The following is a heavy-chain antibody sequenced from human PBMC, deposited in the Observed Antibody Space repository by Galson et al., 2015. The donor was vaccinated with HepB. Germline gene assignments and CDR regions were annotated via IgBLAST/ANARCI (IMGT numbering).Heavy chain of an antibody. D-gene: IGHD3-10*01. Sequence: SLRLSCAASGFTVSSNYMSWVRQAPGKGLEWVSVIYSGGSTYYADSVKGRFTISRHNSKNTLYLQMNSLRAEDTAVYYCARIYGSGSYPFDYWGQGTLVTVSS. V-gene: IGHV3-53*04. CDR3: ARIYGSGSYPFDY. CDR2: IYSGGST. J-gene: IGHJ4*02. CDR1: GFTVSSNY.